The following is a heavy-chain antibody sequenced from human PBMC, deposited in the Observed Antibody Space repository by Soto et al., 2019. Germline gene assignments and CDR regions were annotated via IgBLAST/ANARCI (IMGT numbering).Heavy chain of an antibody. Sequence: QVQLVESGGGLVKPGGSLRLSCAGSGFSFSDSYMYWIRQAPGKGLEWLSYISSGGGYTNYANSVKGRFTVSRDNAKNSLFMQMNSLRAEDTAVYYCARGNSGWLADIWGQGTMVTVSS. CDR1: GFSFSDSY. CDR3: ARGNSGWLADI. V-gene: IGHV3-11*05. J-gene: IGHJ3*02. CDR2: ISSGGGYT. D-gene: IGHD6-19*01.